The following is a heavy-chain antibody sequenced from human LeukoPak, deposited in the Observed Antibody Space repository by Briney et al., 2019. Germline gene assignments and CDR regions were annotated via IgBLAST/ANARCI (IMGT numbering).Heavy chain of an antibody. D-gene: IGHD4-17*01. Sequence: GGSLRLSCAASGFNFSNYAMSWVRQAPGKGLEWVSAVSGSASNTYYADSVKGRFTISRDNSKTTLYLQMNSLRADDTAVYYCAKGFQTYGELSFDVWGQGTLVAVSS. CDR1: GFNFSNYA. CDR3: AKGFQTYGELSFDV. V-gene: IGHV3-23*01. J-gene: IGHJ4*02. CDR2: VSGSASNT.